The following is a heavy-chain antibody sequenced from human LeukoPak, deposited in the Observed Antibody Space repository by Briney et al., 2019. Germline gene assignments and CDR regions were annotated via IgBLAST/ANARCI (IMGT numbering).Heavy chain of an antibody. CDR1: GGSISSSSYY. J-gene: IGHJ4*02. D-gene: IGHD2-2*01. Sequence: SETLSLTCTVSGGSISSSSYYWGWIRQPPGKGLEWIGSIYYSGCTYYNPSLKSRVTISEDTSKNQFSLKLSSVTAADTAVYYCWRYCSSTSCYYFDYWGQGTLVTVSS. CDR2: IYYSGCT. CDR3: WRYCSSTSCYYFDY. V-gene: IGHV4-39*07.